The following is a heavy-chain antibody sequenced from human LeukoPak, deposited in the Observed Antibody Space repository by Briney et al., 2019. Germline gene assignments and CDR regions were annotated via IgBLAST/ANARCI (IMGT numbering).Heavy chain of an antibody. D-gene: IGHD1-26*01. CDR1: GGSISSGGYS. CDR3: TRESGAFSPFGF. CDR2: IYHSGST. V-gene: IGHV4-30-2*01. J-gene: IGHJ4*02. Sequence: SETLPLTCAVSGGSISSGGYSWSWIRQPPGKGLEWIGYIYHSGSTYYNPSLESRVSMSIDKSKNHLSLEVTSVTAADTAIYYCTRESGAFSPFGFWGQGTLLTVSS.